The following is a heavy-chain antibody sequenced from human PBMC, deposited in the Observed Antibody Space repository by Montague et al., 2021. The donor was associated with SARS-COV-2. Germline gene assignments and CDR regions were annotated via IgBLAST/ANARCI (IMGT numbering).Heavy chain of an antibody. CDR2: ISSSSSYI. CDR3: ARGRGGGRYDFWSGYYVQPYDY. CDR1: GLTFSSYS. J-gene: IGHJ4*02. D-gene: IGHD3-3*01. V-gene: IGHV3-21*01. Sequence: SLRLSCAASGLTFSSYSMNWVRQAPGKGLEWVSSISSSSSYIYYAGSVKGRFTISRDNAKNSLYLQMNSLRAEDTAVYYCARGRGGGRYDFWSGYYVQPYDYWGQGTLVTVSS.